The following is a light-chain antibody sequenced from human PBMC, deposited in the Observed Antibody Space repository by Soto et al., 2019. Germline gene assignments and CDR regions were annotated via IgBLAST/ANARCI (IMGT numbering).Light chain of an antibody. CDR2: DTS. CDR3: HQRSNWPPIT. J-gene: IGKJ5*01. V-gene: IGKV3-11*01. Sequence: EIVLTQSPATLSLSPGERATLSCRASQNVNYFLAWYQQKPGQAPRLLIYDTSNRATGIPARFSGTGSGTDFTFTISSLEPEDFAVYYCHQRSNWPPITFGQGTRLEIK. CDR1: QNVNYF.